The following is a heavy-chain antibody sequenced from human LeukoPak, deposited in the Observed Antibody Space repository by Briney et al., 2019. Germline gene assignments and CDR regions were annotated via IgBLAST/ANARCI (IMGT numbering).Heavy chain of an antibody. CDR1: GGSVCSGTYY. CDR2: IYYSGTT. J-gene: IGHJ4*02. Sequence: SETLSLTCTVSGGSVCSGTYYWSWIRQPPGKGLEWIGYIYYSGTTNYNPSLKSRVTISIDTSRNQFSLKLSSVAVADTAVYYCARGFGGATTSFDYWGQGTLVTVSS. D-gene: IGHD1-26*01. CDR3: ARGFGGATTSFDY. V-gene: IGHV4-61*01.